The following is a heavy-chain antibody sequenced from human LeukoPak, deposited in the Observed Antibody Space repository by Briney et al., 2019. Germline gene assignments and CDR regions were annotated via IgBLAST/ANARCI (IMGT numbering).Heavy chain of an antibody. Sequence: ASVKVSCKASGYTFTSYGINWVRQAPGQGLEWMGRIIPILGIANYAQKFQGRVTITADKSTSTAYMELSSLRSEDTAVYYCARLTCSGGSCYHSDYWGQGTLVTVSS. J-gene: IGHJ4*02. CDR2: IIPILGIA. V-gene: IGHV1-69*04. CDR1: GYTFTSYG. D-gene: IGHD2-15*01. CDR3: ARLTCSGGSCYHSDY.